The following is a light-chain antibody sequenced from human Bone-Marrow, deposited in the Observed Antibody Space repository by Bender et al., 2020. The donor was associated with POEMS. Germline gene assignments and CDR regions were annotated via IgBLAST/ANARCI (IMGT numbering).Light chain of an antibody. Sequence: SYEVTQPPSVSVSPGQTASITCSGDDLGDKYVAWYQQKPGQSPVLVIYQDTKRPSGIPERFSGSTAENTATLTISGTQAMDEADYYCQAWDTYSVIFGGGTKLTVL. J-gene: IGLJ2*01. V-gene: IGLV3-1*01. CDR1: DLGDKY. CDR2: QDT. CDR3: QAWDTYSVI.